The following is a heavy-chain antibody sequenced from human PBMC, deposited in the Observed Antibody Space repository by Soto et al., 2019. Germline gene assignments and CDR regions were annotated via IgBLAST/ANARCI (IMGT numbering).Heavy chain of an antibody. CDR2: LSGSGGTT. J-gene: IGHJ4*02. CDR3: AITPYELWSSVQYVFDH. CDR1: GFTFDSPA. V-gene: IGHV3-23*01. Sequence: AGCLRLSCTVSGFTFDSPAMSWVRQAPGKGLECVSGLSGSGGTTFYAGSVKGRFTISRDNSKKTLYLQMNSLRAEDTAVYYCAITPYELWSSVQYVFDHWGQGTLVTVSS. D-gene: IGHD2-2*01.